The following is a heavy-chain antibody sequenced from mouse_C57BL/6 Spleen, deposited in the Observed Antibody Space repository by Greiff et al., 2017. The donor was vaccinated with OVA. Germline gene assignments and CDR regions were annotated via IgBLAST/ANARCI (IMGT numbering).Heavy chain of an antibody. CDR2: IDPSDSYT. J-gene: IGHJ3*01. V-gene: IGHV1-69*01. CDR1: GYTFTSYW. Sequence: QVQLQQPGAELVMPGASVKLSCKASGYTFTSYWMHWVKQRPGQGLEWIGEIDPSDSYTNYNQKFKGQSTLTVDKSSSTAYMQLSSLTAEDSAVYYCARGKNSGLAYWGQGTLVTVSA. CDR3: ARGKNSGLAY.